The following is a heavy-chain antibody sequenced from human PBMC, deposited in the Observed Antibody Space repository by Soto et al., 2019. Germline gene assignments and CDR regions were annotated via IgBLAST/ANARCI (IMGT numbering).Heavy chain of an antibody. J-gene: IGHJ4*02. Sequence: HPGGSLRLSCSASGFTFSNYAMHWVRQAPGKGLVYVSAFSSSGGSTYYADSVKGRFTISRDNSKNTLYLQMSSLRAEDTAVYYCWSRRLYGSGSYYEFDYWGQRTLVTDSS. CDR3: WSRRLYGSGSYYEFDY. CDR1: GFTFSNYA. V-gene: IGHV3-64D*06. CDR2: FSSSGGST. D-gene: IGHD3-10*01.